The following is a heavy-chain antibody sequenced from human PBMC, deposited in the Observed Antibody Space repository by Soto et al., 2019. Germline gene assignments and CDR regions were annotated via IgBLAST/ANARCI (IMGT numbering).Heavy chain of an antibody. CDR1: RFTFSSYG. CDR2: IWYDGSNK. J-gene: IGHJ3*02. V-gene: IGHV3-30*12. CDR3: ARDLSSGGTNACDI. Sequence: GGSLRLSCAASRFTFSSYGMHWVRQAPGKGLEWVAVIWYDGSNKYSAGSVKGRFTISRDNSKNTLYLQMNSLRAEDTAVYYCARDLSSGGTNACDIWGQGTVVTVSS. D-gene: IGHD2-15*01.